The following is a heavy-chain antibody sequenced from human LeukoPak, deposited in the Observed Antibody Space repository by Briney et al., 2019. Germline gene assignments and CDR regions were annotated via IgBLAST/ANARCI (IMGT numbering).Heavy chain of an antibody. CDR3: AREGDYYDSRGYSNHDAFDI. D-gene: IGHD3-22*01. J-gene: IGHJ3*02. V-gene: IGHV6-1*01. CDR2: TYYRSKWYN. CDR1: GDSVSSNSAA. Sequence: SQTLSLTCAISGDSVSSNSAAWNWIRQSPSRGLEWLGRTYYRSKWYNDYAVSVKSRITINPDTSKNQFSLQLNSVTPEDTAVYYWAREGDYYDSRGYSNHDAFDIWGQGTMVTVSS.